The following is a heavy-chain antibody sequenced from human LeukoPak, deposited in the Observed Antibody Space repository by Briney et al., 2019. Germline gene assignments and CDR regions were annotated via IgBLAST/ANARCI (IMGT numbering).Heavy chain of an antibody. Sequence: SETLSLTCTVSGGSNSSYYWSRIRQAAGKGLEWIGRIYTSGSTNYNPSLKSRVTTSVDMSKNRFSLNLTSVTAADTAVYYCARETGSSRWFDPWGQGTLVTVSS. J-gene: IGHJ5*02. CDR2: IYTSGST. CDR1: GGSNSSYY. D-gene: IGHD1-26*01. V-gene: IGHV4-4*07. CDR3: ARETGSSRWFDP.